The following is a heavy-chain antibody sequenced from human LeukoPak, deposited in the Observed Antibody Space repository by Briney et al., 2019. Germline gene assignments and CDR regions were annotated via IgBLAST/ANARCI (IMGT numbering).Heavy chain of an antibody. J-gene: IGHJ4*02. D-gene: IGHD6-13*01. CDR3: ATEHAGTSLDN. V-gene: IGHV4-59*01. CDR1: GGSISSYY. CDR2: VYYTGST. Sequence: SETLSLTCTVSGGSISSYYYTWIRQPPGKGLEWIGYVYYTGSTNYNPSLKSRVTMSLDTSENQFSLKLRSVTAADTAVYYCATEHAGTSLDNCGQGTLVTVSS.